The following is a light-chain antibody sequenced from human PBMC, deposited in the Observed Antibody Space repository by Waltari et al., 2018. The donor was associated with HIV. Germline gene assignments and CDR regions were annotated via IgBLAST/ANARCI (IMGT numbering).Light chain of an antibody. CDR2: DAS. Sequence: EIVLTQSPATLPLSPGERATLSCRASQSVSSYLAWYQQKPGQAPRLLIYDASNRATGIPARFSGSGSGTDFTHTISSLEPEDFAVYYCQQRSNWPPGFTFGPGAKVDIK. V-gene: IGKV3-11*01. J-gene: IGKJ3*01. CDR3: QQRSNWPPGFT. CDR1: QSVSSY.